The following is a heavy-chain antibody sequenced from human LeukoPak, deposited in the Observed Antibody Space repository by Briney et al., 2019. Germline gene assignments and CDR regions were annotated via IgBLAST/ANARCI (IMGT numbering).Heavy chain of an antibody. Sequence: GASVKVSCKASGGTFSSYAISWVRQAPGQGLEGMGGVIPIFGTANYAQKFQGRVTITADESTSTAYMELSSLRSEDTAVYYCARNSGCSGGSCYFYYYYGMDVWGKGTTVTVSS. V-gene: IGHV1-69*13. CDR2: VIPIFGTA. D-gene: IGHD2-15*01. J-gene: IGHJ6*04. CDR1: GGTFSSYA. CDR3: ARNSGCSGGSCYFYYYYGMDV.